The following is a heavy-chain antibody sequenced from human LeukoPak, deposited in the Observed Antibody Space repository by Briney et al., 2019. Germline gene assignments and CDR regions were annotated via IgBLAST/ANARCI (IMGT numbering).Heavy chain of an antibody. CDR3: ARGADGVSSNSRGWFDP. J-gene: IGHJ5*02. V-gene: IGHV3-48*03. CDR1: GFTFSSYE. D-gene: IGHD2-15*01. CDR2: ISTSGTSI. Sequence: GGSLRLSCAASGFTFSSYEMNWVRQAPGKGLEWVSYISTSGTSIYYADSVKGRFTISRDNARNSLYLQMNTLRAEDTAVYSCARGADGVSSNSRGWFDPWGQGTLVTVSS.